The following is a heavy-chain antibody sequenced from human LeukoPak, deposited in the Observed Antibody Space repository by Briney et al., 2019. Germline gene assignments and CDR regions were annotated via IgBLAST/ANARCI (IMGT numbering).Heavy chain of an antibody. Sequence: GGSLRLSCAASGFTVSRSYMSWVRQGPGRGLEWVSVIHSGGSTYYADSVKGHFTISRDNSKNTLYLQMNSLKTEDTAVYYCTRQRDGYYLGYWGQGTLVTVSS. CDR2: IHSGGST. CDR3: TRQRDGYYLGY. CDR1: GFTVSRSY. J-gene: IGHJ4*02. D-gene: IGHD5-24*01. V-gene: IGHV3-53*01.